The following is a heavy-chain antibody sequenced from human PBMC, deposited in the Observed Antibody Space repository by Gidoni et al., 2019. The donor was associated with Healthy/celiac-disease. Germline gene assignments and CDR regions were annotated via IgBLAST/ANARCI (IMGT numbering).Heavy chain of an antibody. CDR1: GGSFSGYY. D-gene: IGHD6-6*01. CDR3: ARGVHSSSGSFDY. CDR2: INHSGST. V-gene: IGHV4-34*01. Sequence: QVQLQQRGAGLLKRSETLSLTCAVYGGSFSGYYWSWIRQPPGKGLEWIGEINHSGSTNYNPSRKSRVTISVDTSKTQFSLKLSAVTAADTAVYYCARGVHSSSGSFDYWGQGTLVTVSS. J-gene: IGHJ4*02.